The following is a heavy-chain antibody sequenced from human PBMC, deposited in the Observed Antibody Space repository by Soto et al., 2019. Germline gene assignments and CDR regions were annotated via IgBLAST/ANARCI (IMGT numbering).Heavy chain of an antibody. D-gene: IGHD1-26*01. CDR1: GGTISSWY. Sequence: QVQLQESGPGLVKPSETLSLTCTVSGGTISSWYWSWIRQPPGKGLEWIGYIYYSGSTNCNPSLKRRVTLAVDTSKHQYSLKLSSVTAADTAVYYCARRYGSAIDYWGQGTLVTVSS. CDR2: IYYSGST. V-gene: IGHV4-59*08. J-gene: IGHJ4*02. CDR3: ARRYGSAIDY.